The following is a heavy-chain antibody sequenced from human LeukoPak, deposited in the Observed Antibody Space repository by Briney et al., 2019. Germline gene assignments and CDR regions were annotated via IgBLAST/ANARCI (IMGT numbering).Heavy chain of an antibody. D-gene: IGHD5-24*01. J-gene: IGHJ4*02. Sequence: GGSLRLSCAASGFTFSNYWMTWVRQAPGKGLEWVASIKQDGSEKYYVDSVKGRFTISRDNAKNSLYLQMNSLRAEDTAIYYRTRVGYIDEGIDYWGQGTLVTVSS. CDR2: IKQDGSEK. CDR3: TRVGYIDEGIDY. V-gene: IGHV3-7*04. CDR1: GFTFSNYW.